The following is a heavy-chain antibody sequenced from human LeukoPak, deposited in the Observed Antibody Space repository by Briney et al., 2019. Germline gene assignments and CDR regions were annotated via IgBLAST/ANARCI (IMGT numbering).Heavy chain of an antibody. D-gene: IGHD1-26*01. CDR2: MHYSGST. CDR3: AGRRAGANPFDY. J-gene: IGHJ4*02. CDR1: GDSISGFY. V-gene: IGHV4-59*08. Sequence: ASETLSLTCTVSGDSISGFYWNWIRQSPGKGLEWIGYMHYSGSTNYNPSLKSRVSITVDPSKNEFSLKLSSVTAADTAVYYCAGRRAGANPFDYWGQGILVTVSS.